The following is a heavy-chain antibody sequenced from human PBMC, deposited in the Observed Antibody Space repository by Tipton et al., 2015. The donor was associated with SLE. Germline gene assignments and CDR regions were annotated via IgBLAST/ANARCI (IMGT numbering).Heavy chain of an antibody. CDR3: ARGVESRYFYDNPGPPPGY. D-gene: IGHD3-22*01. CDR1: GYIFTGYG. V-gene: IGHV1-18*01. CDR2: ISAYNGDT. J-gene: IGHJ4*02. Sequence: QVQLVQSGGEVKKPGASVKVSCKASGYIFTGYGITWVRQAPGQGLEWMGWISAYNGDTNYAQKFQGRVTMTTDTSTSTGYMELRSLRSDDTAMYYCARGVESRYFYDNPGPPPGYWGQGTLVTVSS.